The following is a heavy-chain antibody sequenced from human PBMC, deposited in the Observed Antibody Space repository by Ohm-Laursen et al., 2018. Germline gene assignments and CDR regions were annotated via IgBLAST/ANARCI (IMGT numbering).Heavy chain of an antibody. J-gene: IGHJ4*02. CDR2: ISYSGSGST. CDR1: GDSISAHY. D-gene: IGHD3-3*01. V-gene: IGHV4-59*05. CDR3: ARRGYDFWSGYPFDY. Sequence: SETLSLTCSVSGDSISAHYWSWIRQPPGKGLEWIGSISYSGSGSTYYNPSLKSRVTISVDTSKNQFSLKLSSVTAADTAVYYCARRGYDFWSGYPFDYWGQGTLVTVSS.